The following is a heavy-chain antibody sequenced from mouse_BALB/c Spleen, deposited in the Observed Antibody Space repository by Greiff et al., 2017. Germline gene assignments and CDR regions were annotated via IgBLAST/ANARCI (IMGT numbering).Heavy chain of an antibody. Sequence: QVQLQQSGAELMKPGASVKISCKATGYTFSSYWIEWVKQRPGHGLEWIGEILPGSGSTNYNEKFKGKATFTADTSSNTAYMQLSSLTSEDSAVYYCARLLRSLNRFDDWGQGTTLTVSS. D-gene: IGHD1-1*01. J-gene: IGHJ2*01. CDR2: ILPGSGST. CDR3: ARLLRSLNRFDD. V-gene: IGHV1-9*01. CDR1: GYTFSSYW.